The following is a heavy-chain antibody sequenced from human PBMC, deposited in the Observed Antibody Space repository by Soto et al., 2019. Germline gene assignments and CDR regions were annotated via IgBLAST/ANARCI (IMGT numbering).Heavy chain of an antibody. V-gene: IGHV4-34*01. CDR1: GGSFSGYY. Sequence: SETLSLTCAVYGGSFSGYYWSWIRQPPGKGLEWIGEINHSGSTNYNPSLKSRVTISVDTSKNQFSLKLSSVTAADTAVYYCARGCRGRFLGAPGYYYYMDVWGKGTTVTVSS. CDR3: ARGCRGRFLGAPGYYYYMDV. CDR2: INHSGST. D-gene: IGHD3-3*01. J-gene: IGHJ6*03.